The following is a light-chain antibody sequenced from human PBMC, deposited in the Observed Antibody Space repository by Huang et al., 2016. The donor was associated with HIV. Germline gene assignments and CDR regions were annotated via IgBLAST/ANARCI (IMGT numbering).Light chain of an antibody. J-gene: IGKJ4*01. CDR1: QSIDTS. CDR2: DAS. Sequence: DIQMTQSPSSLSASVGDRVTITSRGSQSIDTSLNWYQQKPGKAPKLLIYDASILQSGGPSRFSGSGSGTDFTLTISSLQPEDFATFYCQQSYSTPLTFGGGTKVEIK. V-gene: IGKV1-39*01. CDR3: QQSYSTPLT.